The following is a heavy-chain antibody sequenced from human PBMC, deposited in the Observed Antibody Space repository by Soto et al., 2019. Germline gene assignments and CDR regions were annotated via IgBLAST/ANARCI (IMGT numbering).Heavy chain of an antibody. V-gene: IGHV4-4*07. CDR2: IYTSGST. J-gene: IGHJ6*02. Sequence: PSETLSLTSAVPRDSISSYYWSWIRQPAGKGLEWIGRIYTSGSTNYNPSLKSRVTMSVDTSKNQFSLKLSSVTAAATAVYYCARDYYGSGCFYCYCYYRDGIDFSAQGTSVTVSS. CDR3: ARDYYGSGCFYCYCYYRDGIDF. CDR1: RDSISSYY. D-gene: IGHD3-10*01.